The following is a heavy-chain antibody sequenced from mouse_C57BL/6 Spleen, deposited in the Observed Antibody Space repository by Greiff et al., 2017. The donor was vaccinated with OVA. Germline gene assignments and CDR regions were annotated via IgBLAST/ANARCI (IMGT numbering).Heavy chain of an antibody. CDR3: AGSGGSSRYWDGDD. V-gene: IGHV1-55*01. CDR1: GYTFTSYW. J-gene: IGHJ1*03. D-gene: IGHD1-1*01. CDR2: IYPGSGGT. Sequence: QVQLQQPGAELVKPGASVKMSCKASGYTFTSYWITWVKQRPGQGLEWIGDIYPGSGGTNYNEKFKGKATLTVDTSSSTAYMQLSSLTSEDSAVYDCAGSGGSSRYWDGDDWGKGTTVTVSS.